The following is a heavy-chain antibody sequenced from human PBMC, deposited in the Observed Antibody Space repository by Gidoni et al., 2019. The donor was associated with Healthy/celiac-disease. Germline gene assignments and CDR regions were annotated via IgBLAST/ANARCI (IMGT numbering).Heavy chain of an antibody. D-gene: IGHD3-10*01. CDR2: ISRNGGST. V-gene: IGHV3-64*01. J-gene: IGHJ6*02. CDR3: ARAEGGFYGSGSYIYYYGMDV. Sequence: EVQLVESGGGLVQPGGSLRLSCAASGFTFSSYAMTWVRQAPGKGLEYVSAISRNGGSTYYANSVKGRFTISRDNSKNTLYLQMGSLRAEDMAVYYCARAEGGFYGSGSYIYYYGMDVWGQGTTVTVSS. CDR1: GFTFSSYA.